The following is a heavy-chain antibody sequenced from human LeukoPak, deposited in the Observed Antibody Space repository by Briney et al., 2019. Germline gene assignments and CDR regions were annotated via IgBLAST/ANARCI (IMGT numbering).Heavy chain of an antibody. J-gene: IGHJ3*02. CDR2: ISWNSGSI. D-gene: IGHD6-19*01. V-gene: IGHV3-9*01. CDR1: GFTFDDYA. Sequence: GGSPRLSCAASGFTFDDYAMHWVRQAPGEGLEWVSGISWNSGSIGYADSVKGRFTISRDNAKNSLYLQMNSLRAEDTALYYCAKDLSSGWYGDAFDIWGQGTMVTVSS. CDR3: AKDLSSGWYGDAFDI.